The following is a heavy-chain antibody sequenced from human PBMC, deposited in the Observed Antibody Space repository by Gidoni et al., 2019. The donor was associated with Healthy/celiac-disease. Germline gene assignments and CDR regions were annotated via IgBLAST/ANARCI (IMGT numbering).Heavy chain of an antibody. CDR3: ARSADV. CDR1: GGSISSGSYY. V-gene: IGHV4-61*02. CDR2: IYTSGST. J-gene: IGHJ6*02. Sequence: QVQLQESGPGLVKPSQTLSLTCTVSGGSISSGSYYWSWIRQPAGKGLEWIGRIYTSGSTNYNPSLKSRVTISVDTSKNQFSLKLSSVTAADTAVYYCARSADVWGQGTTVTVSS.